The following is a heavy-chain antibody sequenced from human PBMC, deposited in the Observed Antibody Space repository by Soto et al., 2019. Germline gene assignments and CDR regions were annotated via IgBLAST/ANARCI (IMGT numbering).Heavy chain of an antibody. CDR1: GFSLSTSGMC. V-gene: IGHV2-70*01. D-gene: IGHD3-10*01. CDR3: ARGNYYGSGVINWFDP. J-gene: IGHJ5*02. Sequence: SGPTLVNPTQTLTLTCTFSGFSLSTSGMCVSWIRQPPGKALEWLALIDWDDDKYYSTSLKTRLTISKDTSKNQVVLTMTNMDPVDTATYYCARGNYYGSGVINWFDPWGQGTLVTVSS. CDR2: IDWDDDK.